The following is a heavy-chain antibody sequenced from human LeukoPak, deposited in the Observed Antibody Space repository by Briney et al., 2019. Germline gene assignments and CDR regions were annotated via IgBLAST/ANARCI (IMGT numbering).Heavy chain of an antibody. J-gene: IGHJ4*02. CDR1: GYTLTELS. Sequence: ASVKVSCRVSGYTLTELSMHWVRQAPAKGLEWMGGFDPEDGETIYAQKFQGRVTMTEDTSTDTAYMELSSLRSEDTAVYYCATGGWELLYFDYWGQGTLVTVSS. D-gene: IGHD1-26*01. CDR2: FDPEDGET. V-gene: IGHV1-24*01. CDR3: ATGGWELLYFDY.